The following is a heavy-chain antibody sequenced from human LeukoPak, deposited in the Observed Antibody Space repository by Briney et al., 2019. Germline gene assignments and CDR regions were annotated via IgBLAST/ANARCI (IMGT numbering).Heavy chain of an antibody. Sequence: GGSLRLSCAAPGFTFSSYAMHWVRQAPGKGLEWVAVISYDGSNKYYADSVKGRFTISRDNSKNTLYLQMNSLRAEDTAVYYCARDQVYFDYWGQGTLVTVSS. CDR2: ISYDGSNK. CDR3: ARDQVYFDY. V-gene: IGHV3-30*04. CDR1: GFTFSSYA. J-gene: IGHJ4*02.